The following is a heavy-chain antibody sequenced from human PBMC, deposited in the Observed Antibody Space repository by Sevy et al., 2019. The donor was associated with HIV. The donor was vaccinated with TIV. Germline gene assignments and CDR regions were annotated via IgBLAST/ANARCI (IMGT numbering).Heavy chain of an antibody. Sequence: SETLSLTCTVSGGSISSSSYYWGWIRQPPGKGLEWIGSIYYSGSTYYNPSLKSRVTISVDTSKNQFSLKLSSVTAADTAVYYCARSGGLYGDYAGIFINKYYYYYYGMDVWGQGTTVTVSS. CDR3: ARSGGLYGDYAGIFINKYYYYYYGMDV. CDR1: GGSISSSSYY. D-gene: IGHD4-17*01. CDR2: IYYSGST. J-gene: IGHJ6*02. V-gene: IGHV4-39*01.